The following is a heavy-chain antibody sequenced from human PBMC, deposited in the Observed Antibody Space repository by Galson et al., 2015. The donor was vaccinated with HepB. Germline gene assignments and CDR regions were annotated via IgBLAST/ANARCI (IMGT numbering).Heavy chain of an antibody. CDR1: GYNFTSYW. D-gene: IGHD6-13*01. CDR3: AKSGAGSLFGGMDV. V-gene: IGHV5-10-1*01. Sequence: QSGAEVKKPGESLKISCKGSGYNFTSYWIGWVRQMPGKGLEWMGRIDPSDSYTNYSPSFQGHVTISADKSISTAYLQMNSLRAEDTAVYYCAKSGAGSLFGGMDVWGQGTTVIVSS. J-gene: IGHJ6*02. CDR2: IDPSDSYT.